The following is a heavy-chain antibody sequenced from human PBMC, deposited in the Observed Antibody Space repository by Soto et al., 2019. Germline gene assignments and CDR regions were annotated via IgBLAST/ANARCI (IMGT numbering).Heavy chain of an antibody. D-gene: IGHD5-18*01. CDR2: ISGSGDGT. V-gene: IGHV3-23*01. J-gene: IGHJ4*02. CDR1: GFTCSSFA. CDR3: AGPGYSSQDY. Sequence: GGSLTRSCAASGFTCSSFALSWVRQAPEEGLEWVSAISGSGDGTDYADSVKGRFTSSRDNYKNTLYLQMNSLRAEDTAVYYCAGPGYSSQDYWGQAGLVTVSS.